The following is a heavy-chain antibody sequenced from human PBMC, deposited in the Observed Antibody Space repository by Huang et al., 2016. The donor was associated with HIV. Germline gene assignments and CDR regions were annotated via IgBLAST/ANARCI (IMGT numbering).Heavy chain of an antibody. J-gene: IGHJ4*02. V-gene: IGHV3-30-3*01. CDR1: GFTFSNYA. Sequence: QVQLVESGGGVVQPGTSLRLSCAASGFTFSNYAMNWVRQAPGKGLECVAVISNEGSTKYYADSVKGRFNISRDNSKNTVYLQMNSLRAEDTAVYYCARSEPSRYYFDYWGQGTLVTVSS. CDR2: ISNEGSTK. CDR3: ARSEPSRYYFDY.